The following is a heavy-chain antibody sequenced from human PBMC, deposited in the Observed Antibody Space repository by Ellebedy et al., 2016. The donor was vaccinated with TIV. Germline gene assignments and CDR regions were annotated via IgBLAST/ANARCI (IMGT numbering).Heavy chain of an antibody. CDR2: LVPFYGLA. D-gene: IGHD5-12*01. Sequence: SVKVSCKASGGTSDGSYAVSWVRQAPGQGLEWVGGLVPFYGLANLARKLQGRVTITADEGTNTAYMELSCLGPDDTAVYSCARPGLSGYPHQYHHWGQGTLVTVSS. V-gene: IGHV1-69*13. J-gene: IGHJ1*01. CDR3: ARPGLSGYPHQYHH. CDR1: GGTSDGSYA.